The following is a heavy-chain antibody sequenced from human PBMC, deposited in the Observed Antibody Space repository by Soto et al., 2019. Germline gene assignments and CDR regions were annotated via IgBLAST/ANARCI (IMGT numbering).Heavy chain of an antibody. CDR1: GFTFSSYG. CDR3: AKSATSNWFDP. CDR2: ISYDGSNK. Sequence: GGSLRLSCAASGFTFSSYGMHWVRQAPGKGLEWVAVISYDGSNKYYADSVRGRFTISRDNSKNTLYLQMNSLRAEDTAVYYCAKSATSNWFDPWGQGTLVTVSS. V-gene: IGHV3-30*18. J-gene: IGHJ5*02.